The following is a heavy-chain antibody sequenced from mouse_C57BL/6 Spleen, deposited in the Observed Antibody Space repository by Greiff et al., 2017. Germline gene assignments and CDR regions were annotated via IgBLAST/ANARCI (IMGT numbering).Heavy chain of an antibody. V-gene: IGHV1-50*01. CDR1: GYTFTSYW. J-gene: IGHJ2*01. Sequence: QVQLQQPGAELVKPGASVKLSCKASGYTFTSYWMQWVKQRPGQGLEWIGEIDPSDSYTNYNQKFKGKATLTVDTSSSTAYMQLSSLTSEDSAVYYCARDSHHYGSSPDYWGQGTTLTVPS. D-gene: IGHD1-1*01. CDR2: IDPSDSYT. CDR3: ARDSHHYGSSPDY.